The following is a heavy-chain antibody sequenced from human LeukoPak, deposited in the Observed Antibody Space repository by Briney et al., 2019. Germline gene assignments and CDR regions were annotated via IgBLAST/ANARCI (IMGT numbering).Heavy chain of an antibody. CDR3: ATAPLTIFAPGNWFDP. V-gene: IGHV1-24*01. J-gene: IGHJ5*02. CDR1: GYTLTELS. CDR2: FDPEDGET. D-gene: IGHD3-3*01. Sequence: ASVKVSCKVSGYTLTELSMHWVRQAPGKGLEWMGGFDPEDGETIYAQKVQGRFTMTEDTSTDTAYMELSSLRSEDTAVYYCATAPLTIFAPGNWFDPWGQGTLVTVSS.